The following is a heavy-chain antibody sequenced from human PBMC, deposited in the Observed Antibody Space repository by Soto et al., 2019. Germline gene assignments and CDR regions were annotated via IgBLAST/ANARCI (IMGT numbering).Heavy chain of an antibody. CDR2: INHSGST. J-gene: IGHJ6*03. Sequence: PSETLSLTCAVYGGSFSGYYWSWIRQPPGKGLEWIGEINHSGSTNYNPSLKSRVTISVDTSKNQFSLKLSSVTAADTAVYYCARGYYYYYMEVWGKGTMVTVSS. CDR3: ARGYYYYYMEV. CDR1: GGSFSGYY. V-gene: IGHV4-34*01.